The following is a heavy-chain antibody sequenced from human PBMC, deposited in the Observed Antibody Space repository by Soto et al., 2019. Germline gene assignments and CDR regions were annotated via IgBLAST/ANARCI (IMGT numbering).Heavy chain of an antibody. CDR2: INPSGGDT. V-gene: IGHV1-46*01. CDR1: GYTFISYY. D-gene: IGHD1-26*01. Sequence: QVLLVQSGIEVKKPGASVKISCKASGYTFISYYIHWVRQAPGQGLEWMGVINPSGGDTAYAQKLQGRVSMTRDTSTTTVYMELSSLSSEDTAVYYCARLHSATPPYYFDYWGQGTLVTASS. J-gene: IGHJ4*02. CDR3: ARLHSATPPYYFDY.